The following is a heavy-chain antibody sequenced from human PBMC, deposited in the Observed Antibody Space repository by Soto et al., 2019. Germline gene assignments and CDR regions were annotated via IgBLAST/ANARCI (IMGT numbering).Heavy chain of an antibody. CDR1: NGSISTNGHY. CDR2: IYYTGNS. J-gene: IGHJ4*02. CDR3: AREQWGFDS. D-gene: IGHD6-19*01. Sequence: QVQLQESGPELVKSSQTLSLTCTVSNGSISTNGHYWTWIRQRPGKGLEWIAYIYYTGNSYYNPSLKSRLTISIDTSKNHFSLTLRSVTAADTAVYYCAREQWGFDSWGQGTLVTVSS. V-gene: IGHV4-31*03.